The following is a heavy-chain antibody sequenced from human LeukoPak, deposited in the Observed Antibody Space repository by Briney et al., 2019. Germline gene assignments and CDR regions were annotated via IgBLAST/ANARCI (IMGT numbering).Heavy chain of an antibody. V-gene: IGHV4-4*02. CDR1: GGSISSSNW. D-gene: IGHD6-19*01. CDR2: TYYSGST. J-gene: IGHJ4*02. Sequence: PSETLSLTCAVSGGSISSSNWWNWVRQSPGKGLEWIGETYYSGSTNYNSSLKSRVSISLDKSKKQFSLKLTSVTAADTAVYHCAVAVTGYSFDYWGQGTLVTVSS. CDR3: AVAVTGYSFDY.